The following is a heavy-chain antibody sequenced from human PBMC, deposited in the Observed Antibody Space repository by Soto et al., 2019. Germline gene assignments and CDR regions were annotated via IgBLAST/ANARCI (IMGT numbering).Heavy chain of an antibody. CDR1: GGFVNSDTHS. D-gene: IGHD2-2*01. CDR3: ARFVRSCSATTCSTRADV. Sequence: LALTCTVSGGFVNSDTHSWSWIRQTPGKRLEWIGFIYSGGSTKNPSLRSRVTMSVDTSKNQFSLKLRSVIVADTAVYHCARFVRSCSATTCSTRADVWGQGITVTVSS. CDR2: IYSGGST. V-gene: IGHV4-61*01. J-gene: IGHJ6*02.